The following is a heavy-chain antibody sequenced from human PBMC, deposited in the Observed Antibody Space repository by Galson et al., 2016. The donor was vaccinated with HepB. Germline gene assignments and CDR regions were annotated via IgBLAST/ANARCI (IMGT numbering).Heavy chain of an antibody. Sequence: SLRLSCAASGFTFRSCAVSWVRQAPGKGLEWVSSISTSGDCTYYADSMKGRYTISRDNSKNTLHLQMSSLRAEDTAVYYCAKRPSGTWGPFEYWGQGTLVTVSS. V-gene: IGHV3-23*01. D-gene: IGHD7-27*01. CDR2: ISTSGDCT. CDR1: GFTFRSCA. CDR3: AKRPSGTWGPFEY. J-gene: IGHJ4*02.